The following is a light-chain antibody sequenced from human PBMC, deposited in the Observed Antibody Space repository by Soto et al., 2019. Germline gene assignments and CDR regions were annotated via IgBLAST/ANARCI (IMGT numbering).Light chain of an antibody. V-gene: IGLV1-44*01. CDR1: RSNIGTYA. J-gene: IGLJ2*01. CDR3: AAWDDSLRAVV. CDR2: RNH. Sequence: QAVVTQSPSASVTPGQRVTISCSGSRSNIGTYAVNWYQQLPGAAPTLLIFRNHQRPSGVPDRFSGSKSGTSASLAISGPQDEDEADYYCAAWDDSLRAVVFGGGTKLTVL.